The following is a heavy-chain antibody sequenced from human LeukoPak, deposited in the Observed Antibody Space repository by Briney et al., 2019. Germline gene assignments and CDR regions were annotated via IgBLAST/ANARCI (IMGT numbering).Heavy chain of an antibody. J-gene: IGHJ4*02. V-gene: IGHV3-30*04. CDR2: ISYDGNHK. Sequence: GRSLRLSCAASGFTFSSYAMYWVRQAPGKGLEWVAVISYDGNHKYYADSVKGRFTISRDNSKNTLYLQMNSLRAEDTAVYYCARDERQWLVIGGAFDYWGQGTLVTVSS. CDR1: GFTFSSYA. CDR3: ARDERQWLVIGGAFDY. D-gene: IGHD6-19*01.